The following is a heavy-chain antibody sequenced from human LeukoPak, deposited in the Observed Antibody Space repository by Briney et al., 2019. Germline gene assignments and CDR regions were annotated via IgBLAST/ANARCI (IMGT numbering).Heavy chain of an antibody. CDR3: ARGHSGYDRVDY. D-gene: IGHD5-12*01. J-gene: IGHJ4*02. Sequence: SETLSLTCTVSGGSISSYYWSWIRQPPGKGLEWIGYIYYSGSTNYNPSHKSRVTISVDTSKNQFSLKLSSVTAADTAVYYCARGHSGYDRVDYWGQGTLVTVSS. V-gene: IGHV4-59*01. CDR2: IYYSGST. CDR1: GGSISSYY.